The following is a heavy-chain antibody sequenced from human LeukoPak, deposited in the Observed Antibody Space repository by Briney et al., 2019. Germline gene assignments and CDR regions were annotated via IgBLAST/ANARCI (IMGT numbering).Heavy chain of an antibody. D-gene: IGHD6-13*01. V-gene: IGHV1-2*02. Sequence: GASVKVSCKASGYTFTDYYMHWVRQALGQGLEWMGWINPNSGGTNYAQQFQGRVTMTRDTSISTAYMELSNLRSDDTAVYYCARGIAAAGGRWFDPWGQGTLVTVSS. J-gene: IGHJ5*02. CDR3: ARGIAAAGGRWFDP. CDR2: INPNSGGT. CDR1: GYTFTDYY.